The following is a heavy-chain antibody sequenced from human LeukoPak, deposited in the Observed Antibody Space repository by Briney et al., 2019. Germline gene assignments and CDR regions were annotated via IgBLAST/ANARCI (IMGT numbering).Heavy chain of an antibody. D-gene: IGHD3-10*01. CDR1: GFTFSGSV. V-gene: IGHV3-73*01. CDR2: IRSKADNDAT. Sequence: GGSLRLSCAASGFTFSGSVLLWVRQASGRGLEWVGRIRSKADNDATAYAASVKGRFTISRDDSKNTLYLQMNSLKTEDTAVYYCTTDLSNGDWGQGTLVTVSS. J-gene: IGHJ4*02. CDR3: TTDLSNGD.